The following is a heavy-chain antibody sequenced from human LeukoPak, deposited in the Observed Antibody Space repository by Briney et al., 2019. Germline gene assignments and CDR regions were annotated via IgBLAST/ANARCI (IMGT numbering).Heavy chain of an antibody. CDR1: GGSISSYY. J-gene: IGHJ4*02. CDR3: ATFPVGMITFGGVIVDDY. D-gene: IGHD3-16*02. CDR2: IYYSGST. V-gene: IGHV4-59*01. Sequence: SETLSLTCTVSGGSISSYYWSWIRQPPGKGLEWIGYIYYSGSTNYNPSLKSRVTMSVDTSKNQFSLKLSSVTAADTAVYYCATFPVGMITFGGVIVDDYWGQGTLVTVSS.